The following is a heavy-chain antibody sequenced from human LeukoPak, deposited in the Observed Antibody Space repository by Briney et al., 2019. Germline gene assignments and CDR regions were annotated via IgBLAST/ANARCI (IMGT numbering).Heavy chain of an antibody. Sequence: AASVKVSCKASGYTLTSYGISWVRQAPGQGLEWMGWISVINSGNTRYAQNFQGRLTMTTDTSTTTAYMELRSLRSDDTAVYYCSREFPFCGADCFSGVFDIWGQGTMVTVS. CDR1: GYTLTSYG. D-gene: IGHD2-21*02. J-gene: IGHJ3*02. CDR3: SREFPFCGADCFSGVFDI. CDR2: ISVINSGNT. V-gene: IGHV1-18*01.